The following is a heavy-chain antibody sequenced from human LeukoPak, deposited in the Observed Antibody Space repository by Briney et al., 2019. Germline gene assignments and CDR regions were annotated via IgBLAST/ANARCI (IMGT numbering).Heavy chain of an antibody. CDR2: TYYRSKWYN. D-gene: IGHD2-2*01. V-gene: IGHV6-1*01. Sequence: SQTLSLTCAISGDSVSSNSAASNWIRQSPSRGLEWLGRTYYRSKWYNDYAVAVKSLITINPNTAKNQFSLQLNSVTHEDTAVYYCAREGLLVPAAVFFHLPCWFGPWGQGTLVTVCS. J-gene: IGHJ5*02. CDR3: AREGLLVPAAVFFHLPCWFGP. CDR1: GDSVSSNSAA.